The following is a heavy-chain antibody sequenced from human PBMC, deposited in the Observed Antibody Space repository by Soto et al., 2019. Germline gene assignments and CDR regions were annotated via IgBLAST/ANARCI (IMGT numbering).Heavy chain of an antibody. Sequence: GESLKISCKGSRYRFTNYWIGWVRQMPGKGLEWMGIIYPDDSDIRYSPSFQGQVTISADKSISTAYLQWSSLKASDTAMYYCARWAEGVTTPHFDYWGRGTLVTVSS. CDR2: IYPDDSDI. J-gene: IGHJ4*01. CDR3: ARWAEGVTTPHFDY. D-gene: IGHD4-17*01. V-gene: IGHV5-51*01. CDR1: RYRFTNYW.